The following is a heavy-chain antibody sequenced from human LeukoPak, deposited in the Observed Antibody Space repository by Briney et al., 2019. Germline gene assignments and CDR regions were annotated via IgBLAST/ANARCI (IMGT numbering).Heavy chain of an antibody. D-gene: IGHD3-16*02. CDR3: ARGPPRPVWGGYRYLDY. CDR1: GFTFSSYE. CDR2: ISSSGSTI. J-gene: IGHJ4*02. Sequence: GGSLRLSCAASGFTFSSYEMNWVRQAPGKGLEWVSYISSSGSTIYYADSVKGRFTISRDNAKNSLYLQMNSLRAEDTAVYYCARGPPRPVWGGYRYLDYWGQGTLVTVSS. V-gene: IGHV3-48*03.